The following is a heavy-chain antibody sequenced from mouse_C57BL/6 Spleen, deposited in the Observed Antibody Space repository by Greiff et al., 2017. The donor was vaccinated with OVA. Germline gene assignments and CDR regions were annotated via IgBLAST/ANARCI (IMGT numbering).Heavy chain of an antibody. J-gene: IGHJ1*03. CDR2: IDPSDSYT. Sequence: QVQLQQPGAELVLPGASVKLSCKASGYTFTSYWLHWVKQRPGQGLEWIGEIDPSDSYTNYNQKFKGKSTLTVDKSSSTAYMQLSSLTSEDSAVYYCARDQITTVVDPWYFDVWGTGTTVTVSS. CDR1: GYTFTSYW. D-gene: IGHD1-1*01. V-gene: IGHV1-69*01. CDR3: ARDQITTVVDPWYFDV.